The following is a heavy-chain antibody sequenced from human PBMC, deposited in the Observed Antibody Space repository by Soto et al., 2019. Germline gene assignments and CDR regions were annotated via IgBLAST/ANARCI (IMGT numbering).Heavy chain of an antibody. D-gene: IGHD4-4*01. CDR2: IKSKADGETK. CDR3: CVIKRRDQYSASGYWFDP. Sequence: GGSLRLSCAASGFTFSHAWMSWVRQAPGKGLEWVGRIKSKADGETKDYGAPVRGRFTISRDDSQDILYLHMNSLRIEDTAVYYCCVIKRRDQYSASGYWFDPWGPGTLVTVSS. V-gene: IGHV3-15*01. CDR1: GFTFSHAW. J-gene: IGHJ5*02.